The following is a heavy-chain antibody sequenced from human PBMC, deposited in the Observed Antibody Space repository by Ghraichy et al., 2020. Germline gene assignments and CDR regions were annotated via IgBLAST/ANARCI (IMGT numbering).Heavy chain of an antibody. CDR2: ISAYNGNT. CDR1: GYTFTSYG. Sequence: ASVKVSCKASGYTFTSYGISWVRQAPGQGLEWMGWISAYNGNTNYAQKLQGRVTMTTDTSTSTAYMELRSLRSDDTAVYYCARARDYYGSGSYGDYWGQGTLVTVSS. D-gene: IGHD3-10*01. J-gene: IGHJ4*02. V-gene: IGHV1-18*04. CDR3: ARARDYYGSGSYGDY.